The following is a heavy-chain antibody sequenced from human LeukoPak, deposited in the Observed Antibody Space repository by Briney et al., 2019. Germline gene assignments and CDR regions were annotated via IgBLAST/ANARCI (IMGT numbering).Heavy chain of an antibody. CDR1: GGSISSGGYY. Sequence: SETLSLTCTVSGGSISSGGYYWSWIRQHPGKGLEWIGYIYYSGSTYYNPSLKSRVTISVDTSKNQSSLKLSSVTAADTAVYYCARTGTTGERGDYWGQGTLVTVSS. J-gene: IGHJ4*02. D-gene: IGHD1-7*01. CDR3: ARTGTTGERGDY. CDR2: IYYSGST. V-gene: IGHV4-31*03.